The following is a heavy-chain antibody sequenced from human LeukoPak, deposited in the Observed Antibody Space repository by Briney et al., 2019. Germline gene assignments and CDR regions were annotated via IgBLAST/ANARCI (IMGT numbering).Heavy chain of an antibody. J-gene: IGHJ6*03. V-gene: IGHV3-21*01. CDR2: ISSGTSYI. D-gene: IGHD6-6*01. CDR3: VRDGAAPDFYYYFMDV. Sequence: PGGSLRLSCVVSEFTFSGTWMSWVRQAPGKGLEWVSSISSGTSYIYYADSVKGRFTISRDNAKNSLYLQMNSLRAEDTAVYYCVRDGAAPDFYYYFMDVWGKGTTVTVSS. CDR1: EFTFSGTW.